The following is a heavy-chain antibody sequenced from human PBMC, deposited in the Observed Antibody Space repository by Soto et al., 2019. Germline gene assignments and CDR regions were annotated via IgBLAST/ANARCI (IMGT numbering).Heavy chain of an antibody. Sequence: SETLSLTCTVSGDSISAYSWSWVRQPPGKGLEWIGNIHYNGNTKYNPSLKSRVSMSVDTSKNQFSLRLISVTAADTAKYFCAREGDLGRWLQPLDFWGQGTLVTVSS. D-gene: IGHD5-12*01. J-gene: IGHJ4*02. CDR2: IHYNGNT. CDR3: AREGDLGRWLQPLDF. V-gene: IGHV4-59*01. CDR1: GDSISAYS.